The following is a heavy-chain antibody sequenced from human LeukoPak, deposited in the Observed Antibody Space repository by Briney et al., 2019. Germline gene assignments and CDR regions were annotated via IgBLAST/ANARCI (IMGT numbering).Heavy chain of an antibody. V-gene: IGHV3-30*02. J-gene: IGHJ4*02. D-gene: IGHD6-6*01. Sequence: GGSLRLSCAASGFNFGGYGMHWVRQAPGKGLEWVAFIRYDGSDKYYADSVRGRFTISRDNSKNTLYLQLSSLRVEDTAVYYYAPEYSSSLAIDYWGQGTLVTVSS. CDR1: GFNFGGYG. CDR3: APEYSSSLAIDY. CDR2: IRYDGSDK.